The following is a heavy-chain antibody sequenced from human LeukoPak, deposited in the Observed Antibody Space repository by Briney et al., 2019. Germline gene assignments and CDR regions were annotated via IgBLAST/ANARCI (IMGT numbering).Heavy chain of an antibody. D-gene: IGHD5-18*01. CDR3: ARDRYNTAIQVN. Sequence: PGGSLRLSCAASGLTFSSYSMNWVRQAPGKGLEWVSSISSSSSYIYYADSVKGRFTISRDNAKNSLYLQMNSLRAEDTAVYYCARDRYNTAIQVNWGQGTLVTVSS. J-gene: IGHJ4*02. CDR1: GLTFSSYS. CDR2: ISSSSSYI. V-gene: IGHV3-21*01.